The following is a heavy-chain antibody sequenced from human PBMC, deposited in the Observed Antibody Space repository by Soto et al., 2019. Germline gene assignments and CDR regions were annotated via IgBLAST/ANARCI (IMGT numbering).Heavy chain of an antibody. CDR2: IVGGSGST. D-gene: IGHD3-3*01. CDR1: GFTLTSAD. CDR3: AADWSNRPFDF. Sequence: QMQLVQSGPEVKKPGTSVKVSCKASGFTLTSADVQWVRQTRGQRLEWIGWIVGGSGSTNYAQQFQGRLAITRDMSTSTVDMELSSLRSEDTAVYYCAADWSNRPFDFWGQGTLVTVSS. J-gene: IGHJ4*02. V-gene: IGHV1-58*01.